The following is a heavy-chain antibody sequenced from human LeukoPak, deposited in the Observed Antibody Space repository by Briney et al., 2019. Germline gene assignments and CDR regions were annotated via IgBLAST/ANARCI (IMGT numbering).Heavy chain of an antibody. Sequence: KASETLSLTCSVSGGSISSGGHYWSWVRRPPGKGLEWIGHIFYSGTTLYYPSLKTRVTIAEDTSNNQYSLRLTSLTAADTAVYYCARGRGYGYGIDYWGQGTLVTVSS. CDR2: IFYSGTT. J-gene: IGHJ4*02. CDR1: GGSISSGGHY. V-gene: IGHV4-30-4*01. CDR3: ARGRGYGYGIDY. D-gene: IGHD5-18*01.